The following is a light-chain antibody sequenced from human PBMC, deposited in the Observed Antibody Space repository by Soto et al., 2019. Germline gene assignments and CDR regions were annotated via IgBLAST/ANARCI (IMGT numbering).Light chain of an antibody. V-gene: IGKV3-15*01. CDR2: VAS. CDR1: QSVSSN. Sequence: EIVMTQSPATRSVSPGERATLSCRASQSVSSNLAWYQQKPGQAPRLLSYVASTRATGIPARFSGSGSGTEFTLTISSLKSEDSAVYYCQPYNYWPGFFGPGTKVDIK. CDR3: QPYNYWPGF. J-gene: IGKJ3*01.